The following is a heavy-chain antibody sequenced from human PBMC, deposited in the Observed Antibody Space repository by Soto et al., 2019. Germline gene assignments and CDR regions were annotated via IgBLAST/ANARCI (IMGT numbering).Heavy chain of an antibody. Sequence: ASVKVSCKASGYTFTSYGISWARQAPGQGLEWMGWISAYNGNTNYAQKLQGRVTMTTDTSTSTAYMELRSLRSDDTAVYYCARDEPPYYDFWSGPKDAFDIWGQGTMVTVSS. CDR1: GYTFTSYG. J-gene: IGHJ3*02. D-gene: IGHD3-3*01. V-gene: IGHV1-18*01. CDR2: ISAYNGNT. CDR3: ARDEPPYYDFWSGPKDAFDI.